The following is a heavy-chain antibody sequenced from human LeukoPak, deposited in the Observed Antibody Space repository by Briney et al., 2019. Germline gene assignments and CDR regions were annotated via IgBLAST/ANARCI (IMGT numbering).Heavy chain of an antibody. J-gene: IGHJ5*01. V-gene: IGHV4-59*01. CDR1: GGSISNFY. CDR2: ISYSGTT. D-gene: IGHD4-23*01. Sequence: SETLALTCTVSGGSISNFYWTWIRQSPGQGLEWIGYISYSGTTKYSPSLKSRVTMSLDTSKNQFSLKLNSVTAADTAVYYCARNHGGWFDSWGQGTLVTVSS. CDR3: ARNHGGWFDS.